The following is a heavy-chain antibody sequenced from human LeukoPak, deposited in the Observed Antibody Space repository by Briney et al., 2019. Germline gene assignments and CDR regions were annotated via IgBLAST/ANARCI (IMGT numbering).Heavy chain of an antibody. CDR2: ISGDGGST. Sequence: GGSLRLSCAASGFTFDDYAMHWVRQAPGKGLEWVSLISGDGGSTYYADSVKGRFTISRDNSKNSLYLQMNSLRTEDTALYYCAKVRVMVRGKDAFDIWGQGTMVTASS. J-gene: IGHJ3*02. V-gene: IGHV3-43*02. D-gene: IGHD3-10*01. CDR3: AKVRVMVRGKDAFDI. CDR1: GFTFDDYA.